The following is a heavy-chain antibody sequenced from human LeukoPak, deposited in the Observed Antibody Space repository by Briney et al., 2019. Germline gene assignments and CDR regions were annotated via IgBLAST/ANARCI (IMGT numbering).Heavy chain of an antibody. CDR3: ARGGGIVVVVAFDF. CDR1: GGSISSSSYY. J-gene: IGHJ4*02. V-gene: IGHV4-39*01. CDR2: IYYSGST. D-gene: IGHD2-15*01. Sequence: SETLSLTCTVSGGSISSSSYYWGWIRQPPGKGLEWIGNIYYSGSTYYNPSLKSRVTISVDTSKNQFSLKLSSVTAADTAVYYCARGGGIVVVVAFDFWGQGILVTVSS.